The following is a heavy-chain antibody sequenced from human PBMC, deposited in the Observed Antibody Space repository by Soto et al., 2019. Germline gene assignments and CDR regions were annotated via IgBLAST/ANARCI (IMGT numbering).Heavy chain of an antibody. CDR1: GGSVNGYY. CDR2: INHTGVT. CDR3: ATRITVFGLLIPPFDP. V-gene: IGHV4-34*01. D-gene: IGHD3-3*01. Sequence: SETLSLTGAVYGGSVNGYYCNWIRQPPWKGLEWIGEINHTGVTHYNPSLKSRVTMSVDTSKNQFSLRLSSVTAADTAIYYCATRITVFGLLIPPFDPCGQGTQVTVSS. J-gene: IGHJ5*02.